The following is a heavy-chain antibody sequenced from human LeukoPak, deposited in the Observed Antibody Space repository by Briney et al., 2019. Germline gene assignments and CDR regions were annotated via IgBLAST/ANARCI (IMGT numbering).Heavy chain of an antibody. V-gene: IGHV3-11*01. CDR2: ISSSGSTI. Sequence: PGGSLRLSCAASGFTFSDYYMGWIRQAPGKGLEWVSYISSSGSTIYYADSVKGRFTISRDNAKNSLYLQMNSLRAEDTAVYYYARDPGSSSWYGGFGYWGQGTLVTVSS. CDR1: GFTFSDYY. J-gene: IGHJ4*02. D-gene: IGHD6-13*01. CDR3: ARDPGSSSWYGGFGY.